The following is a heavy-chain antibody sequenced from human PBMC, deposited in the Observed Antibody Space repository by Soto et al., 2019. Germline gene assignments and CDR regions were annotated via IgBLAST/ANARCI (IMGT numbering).Heavy chain of an antibody. CDR1: GGSISSGDYY. CDR2: IFYSGST. CDR3: AVSIGARYFDY. D-gene: IGHD6-6*01. V-gene: IGHV4-30-4*01. J-gene: IGHJ4*02. Sequence: SETLSLTCIVSGGSISSGDYYWSWIRQPPGKDLEWIGYIFYSGSTYYNPSLKSRVTISVDTSKNQFSLKLSSVTAADTAVYYCAVSIGARYFDYWGQGTLVTVS.